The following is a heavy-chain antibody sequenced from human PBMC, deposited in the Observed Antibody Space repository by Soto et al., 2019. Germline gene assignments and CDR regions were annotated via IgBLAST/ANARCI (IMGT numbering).Heavy chain of an antibody. D-gene: IGHD6-19*01. V-gene: IGHV4-59*01. CDR2: IYYSGNT. CDR3: ARVSGDSSTGWYPPY. Sequence: SETLSLTCTVSGGSISSYYWSWIRQPPGKGLEWIGYIYYSGNTNYNPSLKSRVTISVDTSKNQFSLKLSSVTAADTAVYYCARVSGDSSTGWYPPYWGQGTLVTVSS. J-gene: IGHJ4*02. CDR1: GGSISSYY.